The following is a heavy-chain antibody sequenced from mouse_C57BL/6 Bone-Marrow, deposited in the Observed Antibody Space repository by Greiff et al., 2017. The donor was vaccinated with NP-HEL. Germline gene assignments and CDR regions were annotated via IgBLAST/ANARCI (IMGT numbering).Heavy chain of an antibody. Sequence: DVKLVESGGGLVKPGGSLKLSCAASGFTFSSYAMSWVRQTPEKRLEWVATISDGGSYTYYPDNVKGRFTISRDNAKNNLYLQMSHLKSEDTAMYDCARDQGWLLLTLAMDYWGQGTSVTVSS. D-gene: IGHD2-3*01. V-gene: IGHV5-4*01. CDR1: GFTFSSYA. J-gene: IGHJ4*01. CDR2: ISDGGSYT. CDR3: ARDQGWLLLTLAMDY.